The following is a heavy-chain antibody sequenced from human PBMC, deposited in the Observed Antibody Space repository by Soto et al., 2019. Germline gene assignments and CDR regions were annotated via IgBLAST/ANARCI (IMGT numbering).Heavy chain of an antibody. CDR2: INAYNGNT. Sequence: QVQLVQSGAEVKKPGASVKVSCKASGYTFTSYGISWVRQAPGQGLEWMGWINAYNGNTNYAQKLQGRVTMTTNTSTSTAYRELRILRSDDTAVSYCARVRPPFDPWGHGTLVTVSS. V-gene: IGHV1-18*01. CDR3: ARVRPPFDP. CDR1: GYTFTSYG. J-gene: IGHJ5*02.